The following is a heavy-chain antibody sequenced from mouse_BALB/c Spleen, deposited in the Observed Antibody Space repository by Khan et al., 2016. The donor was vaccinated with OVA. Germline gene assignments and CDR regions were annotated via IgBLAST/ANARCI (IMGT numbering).Heavy chain of an antibody. Sequence: EVQLQESGPGLVKPSQSLSLTCTVTGYSITTNYAWDWIRQFPGNKLEWMGYISYSGSTSYNPSLKSRISITRDTYKNQFFLQLNSVTTEDTATNYCARKNYYGYAVDDWAQGTSVTVSS. CDR1: GYSITTNYA. J-gene: IGHJ4*01. D-gene: IGHD1-1*01. V-gene: IGHV3-2*02. CDR2: ISYSGST. CDR3: ARKNYYGYAVDD.